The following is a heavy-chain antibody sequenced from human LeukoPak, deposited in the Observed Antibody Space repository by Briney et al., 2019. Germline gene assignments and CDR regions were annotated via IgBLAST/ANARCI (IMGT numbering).Heavy chain of an antibody. J-gene: IGHJ6*03. CDR2: INHSGST. CDR3: ARLLRLGYCSSTSCYGGYSYGTGGYYYYYMDV. D-gene: IGHD2-2*01. CDR1: GGSFSGYY. V-gene: IGHV4-34*01. Sequence: PSETLSLTCAVYGGSFSGYYWSWIRQPPGKGLEWIGEINHSGSTNYNPSLKSRVTISVDTSKNQFSLKLSSVTAADTAVYYCARLLRLGYCSSTSCYGGYSYGTGGYYYYYMDVWGEGTTVTVSS.